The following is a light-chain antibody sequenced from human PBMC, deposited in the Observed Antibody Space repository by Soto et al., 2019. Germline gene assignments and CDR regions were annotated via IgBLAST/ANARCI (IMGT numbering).Light chain of an antibody. Sequence: DIQMTQSPSTLSASVGDRVTITCRASQSISTWLAWYQQKPGKAPKLLIYDASSLESGVPSRFSGSGSGTEFSLAITSLQPEDFATYYCLQYYSYPQTFGQGTKGDIK. V-gene: IGKV1-5*01. J-gene: IGKJ1*01. CDR2: DAS. CDR1: QSISTW. CDR3: LQYYSYPQT.